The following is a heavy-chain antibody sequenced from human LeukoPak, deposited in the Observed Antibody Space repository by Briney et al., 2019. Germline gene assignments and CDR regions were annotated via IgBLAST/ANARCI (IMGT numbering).Heavy chain of an antibody. Sequence: PGGSLRLPCAASGFTFSSYAMSWVRQAPGKGLEWVSAISGSGGSTYYADSVKGRFTISRDNSKNTLYLQMNSLRAEDTAVYYCAKRSQWLVSPPDYWGQGTLVTVSS. V-gene: IGHV3-23*01. CDR3: AKRSQWLVSPPDY. J-gene: IGHJ4*02. CDR2: ISGSGGST. CDR1: GFTFSSYA. D-gene: IGHD6-19*01.